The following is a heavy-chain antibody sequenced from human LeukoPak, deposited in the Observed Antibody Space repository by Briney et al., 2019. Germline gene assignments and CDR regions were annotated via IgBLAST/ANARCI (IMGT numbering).Heavy chain of an antibody. CDR3: AREPKQWLTPIDY. J-gene: IGHJ4*02. CDR1: GFIFSDYY. Sequence: GGSLRLSCAASGFIFSDYYMSWIRQAPGKGLEWISYITSSSSIIYYADSVKGRFTISRDNAKNSEYLQMNSLRAEDTAVYYCAREPKQWLTPIDYWGQGTLVTVSS. CDR2: ITSSSSII. D-gene: IGHD6-19*01. V-gene: IGHV3-11*04.